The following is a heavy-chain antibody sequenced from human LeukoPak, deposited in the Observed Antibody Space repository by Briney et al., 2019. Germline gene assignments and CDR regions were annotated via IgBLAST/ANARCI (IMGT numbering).Heavy chain of an antibody. J-gene: IGHJ5*02. CDR3: ARDTLYSSSRINWFDP. V-gene: IGHV1-18*01. CDR1: GYTFTSYG. D-gene: IGHD6-6*01. CDR2: ISAYNGNT. Sequence: ASVKVSCKASGYTFTSYGISWVRQAPGQGLEWMGWISAYNGNTNYAQKLQGRVTMTTDTSTSTAYMELRSLRSDDTAVYYCARDTLYSSSRINWFDPWGQGTLVTVSS.